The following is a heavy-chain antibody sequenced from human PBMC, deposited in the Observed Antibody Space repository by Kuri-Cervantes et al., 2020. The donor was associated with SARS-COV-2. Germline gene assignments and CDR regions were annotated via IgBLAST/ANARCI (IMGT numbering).Heavy chain of an antibody. D-gene: IGHD1-26*01. CDR3: ARQADGSDTGSLTG. Sequence: SETLSLTCAVYGGSFSGYYWSWIRQPPGKGLEWIGEINHSGSTNYNPSLKSRVTISVDTSKNQFSLKLSSVTAADTAVYYCARQADGSDTGSLTGWGQGTLVTCSS. CDR2: INHSGST. J-gene: IGHJ4*02. V-gene: IGHV4-34*01. CDR1: GGSFSGYY.